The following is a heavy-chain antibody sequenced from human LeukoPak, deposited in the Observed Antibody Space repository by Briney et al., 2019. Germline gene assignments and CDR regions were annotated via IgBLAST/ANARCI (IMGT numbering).Heavy chain of an antibody. V-gene: IGHV3-30*04. Sequence: PGGSLRLSCAAAGVTFSSYAMHWVRQAPGKGLEWVAVISYDGSNKYYADSVKGRFTIARDNSKNTLYLQMNSLRAEDTAVYYCARDLFSRRWLSSWSELIDYWGQGTLVTVSS. D-gene: IGHD6-19*01. CDR2: ISYDGSNK. CDR3: ARDLFSRRWLSSWSELIDY. CDR1: GVTFSSYA. J-gene: IGHJ4*02.